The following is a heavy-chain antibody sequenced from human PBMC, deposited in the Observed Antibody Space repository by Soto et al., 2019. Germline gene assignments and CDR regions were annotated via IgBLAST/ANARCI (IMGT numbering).Heavy chain of an antibody. CDR2: IYSGGST. V-gene: IGHV3-66*01. CDR3: ARGSGAVASYFDY. Sequence: GGSVRLSCAASGFTVSSNYMSWVRQAPGKGLEWVSVIYSGGSTYYADSVKGRFTISRDNSKNTLYLQMNSLRAEDTAVYYCARGSGAVASYFDYWGQGTLVTVSS. CDR1: GFTVSSNY. D-gene: IGHD6-19*01. J-gene: IGHJ4*02.